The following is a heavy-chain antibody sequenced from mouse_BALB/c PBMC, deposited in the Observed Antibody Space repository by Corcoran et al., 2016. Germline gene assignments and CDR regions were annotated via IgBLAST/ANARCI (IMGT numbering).Heavy chain of an antibody. Sequence: EVQLQQSGPELVKPGASVKMSCKASGYTFTSYVMHWVKQKPGQGLEWIGYINPYNDGTKYNEKFKGKGTLTSDKSSSTAYMELSSLTSEDSAVYYCARRENYYGSSYYFDYWGQGTTLTVSS. CDR2: INPYNDGT. J-gene: IGHJ2*01. CDR1: GYTFTSYV. CDR3: ARRENYYGSSYYFDY. V-gene: IGHV1S136*01. D-gene: IGHD1-1*01.